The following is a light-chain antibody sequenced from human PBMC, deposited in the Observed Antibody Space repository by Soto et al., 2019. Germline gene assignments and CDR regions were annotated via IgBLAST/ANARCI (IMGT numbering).Light chain of an antibody. Sequence: EIVMTQSPATLSVSPGERATLSCRASQSVSSNLAWYQQKPGQAPRLLIYGASTRATGIPARFSGSGSGTEFNLTISSLQSEDFAVYYCQQYNNWPQLDHYTFGQGTKLEIK. V-gene: IGKV3-15*01. J-gene: IGKJ2*01. CDR2: GAS. CDR3: QQYNNWPQLDHYT. CDR1: QSVSSN.